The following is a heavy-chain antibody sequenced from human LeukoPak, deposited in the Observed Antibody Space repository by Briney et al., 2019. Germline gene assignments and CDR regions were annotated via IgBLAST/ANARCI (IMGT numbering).Heavy chain of an antibody. D-gene: IGHD2-8*01. V-gene: IGHV4-59*01. J-gene: IGHJ5*01. CDR1: GGSISSFY. Sequence: SETLSLTFTVSGGSISSFYWSWIRQPPGKGLEWIGYIYYTGSTNYNSSLKSRVTISVDTSKNQFSLNLSSVTAADTAMYYCARAVLATKSEHWFDSWGQGTLVTVCS. CDR3: ARAVLATKSEHWFDS. CDR2: IYYTGST.